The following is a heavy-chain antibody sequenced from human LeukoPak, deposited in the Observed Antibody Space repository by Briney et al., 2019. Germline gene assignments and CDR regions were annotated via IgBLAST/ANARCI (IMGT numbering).Heavy chain of an antibody. V-gene: IGHV4-61*02. Sequence: TLSLTCTVSGGSISSGSYYWSWIRQPAGKGLEWIGRIYSSGSTNYNPSLKSRVTISLDTSKNQFSLKLTSVTAADTAVYYCAREAEKFVGYASSGYYPRNYWYFDLWGRGTLVIVSS. CDR2: IYSSGST. D-gene: IGHD3-22*01. CDR3: AREAEKFVGYASSGYYPRNYWYFDL. J-gene: IGHJ2*01. CDR1: GGSISSGSYY.